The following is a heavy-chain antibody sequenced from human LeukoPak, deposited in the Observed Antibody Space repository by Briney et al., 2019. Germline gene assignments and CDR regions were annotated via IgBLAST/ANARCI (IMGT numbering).Heavy chain of an antibody. CDR3: ARELNVLLWFGEGGAFDI. CDR2: INPSGGST. CDR1: GYTFTSYG. D-gene: IGHD3-10*01. Sequence: ASVKVSCKASGYTFTSYGISWVRQAPGQGLEWMGIINPSGGSTSYAQKFQGRVTMTRDTSTSTVYMELSSLRSEDTAVYYCARELNVLLWFGEGGAFDIWGQGTMVTVSS. V-gene: IGHV1-46*01. J-gene: IGHJ3*02.